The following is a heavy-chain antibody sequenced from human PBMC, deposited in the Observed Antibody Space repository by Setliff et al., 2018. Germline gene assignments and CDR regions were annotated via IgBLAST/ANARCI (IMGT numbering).Heavy chain of an antibody. V-gene: IGHV1-8*02. CDR1: GYTFTSYD. CDR3: ARSNYDILTSNWFDP. Sequence: ASVKVSCKASGYTFTSYDINWVRQATGQGLEWMGWMNPNSGNTGSTQKFQGRVTMTRNTSTSTAYMELSSLRSEDTAVYYCARSNYDILTSNWFDPWGQGTLVTV. J-gene: IGHJ5*02. CDR2: MNPNSGNT. D-gene: IGHD3-9*01.